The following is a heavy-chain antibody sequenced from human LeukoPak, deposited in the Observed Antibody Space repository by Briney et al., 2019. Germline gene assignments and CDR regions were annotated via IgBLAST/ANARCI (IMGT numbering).Heavy chain of an antibody. Sequence: TSSETLSLTCTVSGGSISSYYWSWIRQPPGKGLEWIGYIYYSGSTNYNPSLKSRVTISVDTSKNQFSLKLSSVTAADTAVYFCARAYSSSWYFNWFDPWGQGTQVTVSS. CDR1: GGSISSYY. V-gene: IGHV4-59*08. CDR3: ARAYSSSWYFNWFDP. CDR2: IYYSGST. J-gene: IGHJ5*02. D-gene: IGHD6-13*01.